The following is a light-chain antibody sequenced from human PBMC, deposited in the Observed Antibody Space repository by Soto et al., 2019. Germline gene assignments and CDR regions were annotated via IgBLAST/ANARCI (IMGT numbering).Light chain of an antibody. J-gene: IGKJ1*01. CDR3: QRYNSYSTWT. Sequence: DIQMTQSPSTLSASVGDRVTITCRASQGISSWLAWYQQKPGKAPKVLIYKASSLESGVPSRFSGSGSGTEFTLTISSLQPDDFATYYCQRYNSYSTWTFGQGTKVDIK. V-gene: IGKV1-5*03. CDR2: KAS. CDR1: QGISSW.